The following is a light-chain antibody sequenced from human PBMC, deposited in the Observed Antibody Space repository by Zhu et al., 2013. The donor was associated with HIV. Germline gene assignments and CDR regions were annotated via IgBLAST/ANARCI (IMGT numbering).Light chain of an antibody. CDR3: QLYGSPPS. V-gene: IGKV3-20*01. CDR2: GAS. CDR1: QSVGTS. Sequence: EILLTQSPGTLSLSPGERATLSCRASQSVGTSLAWYQQKPGQAPRLLIYGASSGAAAIPARFTGSGSGTDFTLSISRLAPEDFAVYYCQLYGSPPSFGQGTKVEIK. J-gene: IGKJ1*01.